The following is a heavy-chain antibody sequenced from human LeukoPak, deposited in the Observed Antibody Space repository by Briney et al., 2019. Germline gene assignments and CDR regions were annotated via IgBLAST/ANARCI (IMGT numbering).Heavy chain of an antibody. V-gene: IGHV1-18*01. D-gene: IGHD3-3*01. CDR1: GYTFTSYG. CDR2: ISAYNGNP. Sequence: ASVKVSCKASGYTFTSYGISWVRQAPGQGLEWMGWISAYNGNPNYAQKLQGRVTMTTDTSTSTAYMELRSLRSDDTAVYYCARDATGTGDFWSGYNPYYYYYMDVWGKGTTVTVSS. J-gene: IGHJ6*03. CDR3: ARDATGTGDFWSGYNPYYYYYMDV.